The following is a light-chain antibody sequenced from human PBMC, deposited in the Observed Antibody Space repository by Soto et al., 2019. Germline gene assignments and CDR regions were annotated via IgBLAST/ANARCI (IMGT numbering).Light chain of an antibody. CDR1: QSVSNN. V-gene: IGKV3-15*01. CDR2: GAS. Sequence: IVMTQSPATLSVSPGERATLSCRASQSVSNNLAWYQQKPGQAPRRLIYGASTRATGIPARISGSGSGTEFTLTISSLQSGDVAVYYCQQYNNWPRTFGQGTKVDIK. J-gene: IGKJ1*01. CDR3: QQYNNWPRT.